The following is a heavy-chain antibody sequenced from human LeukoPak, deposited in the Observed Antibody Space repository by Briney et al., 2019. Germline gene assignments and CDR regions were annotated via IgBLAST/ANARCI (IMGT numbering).Heavy chain of an antibody. D-gene: IGHD6-19*01. CDR1: GFTFNLAW. J-gene: IGHJ4*02. Sequence: GGSLRLSCAASGFTFNLAWMSWVRQAPGKGLEWVARIRSKADGPTEFPKTEYATPVKVRFTISRDDSQNKVYLQMSSLGTDDTAVYYCASWPVGWYGEDSWGQGTLVTVSS. CDR3: ASWPVGWYGEDS. CDR2: IRSKADGPTEFPKT. V-gene: IGHV3-15*01.